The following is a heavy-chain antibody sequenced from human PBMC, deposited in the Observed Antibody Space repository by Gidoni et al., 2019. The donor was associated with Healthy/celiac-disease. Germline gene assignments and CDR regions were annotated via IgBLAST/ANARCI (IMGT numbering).Heavy chain of an antibody. CDR2: INPNSGGT. CDR1: GYTFPRYY. D-gene: IGHD6-13*01. V-gene: IGHV1-2*02. J-gene: IGHJ6*04. Sequence: QVQLVQSGAEVKKPGASVKVSCKASGYTFPRYYMPGVRQAPGQGLEWMGLINPNSGGTNYAQKFQGRVTMTRDTSISTAYMELSRLRSDDTAVYYCARTRVSRYYYYGMDVWGKGTTVTVSS. CDR3: ARTRVSRYYYYGMDV.